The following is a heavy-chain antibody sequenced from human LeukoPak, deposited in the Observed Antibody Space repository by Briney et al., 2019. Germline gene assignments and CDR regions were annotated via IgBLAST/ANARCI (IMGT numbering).Heavy chain of an antibody. V-gene: IGHV1-18*01. J-gene: IGHJ4*02. D-gene: IGHD3-10*01. Sequence: GASVKVSCKASGYTFTSYGISWVRQAPGQGLEWMGWISAYNGNTNYAQKLQGRVTMTTDTSTSTAYMELRSLRSDDTAVYYCARDTPGLWFGESYTYYFDYWGQGTLVTVSS. CDR2: ISAYNGNT. CDR3: ARDTPGLWFGESYTYYFDY. CDR1: GYTFTSYG.